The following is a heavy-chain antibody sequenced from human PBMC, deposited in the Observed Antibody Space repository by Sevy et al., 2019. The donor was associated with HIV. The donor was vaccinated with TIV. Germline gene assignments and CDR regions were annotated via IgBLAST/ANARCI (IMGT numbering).Heavy chain of an antibody. CDR3: ARGIEDYDFWSGYYKPLAFDI. CDR1: GFTFSSYS. J-gene: IGHJ3*02. D-gene: IGHD3-3*01. CDR2: ISSSSSTI. Sequence: GGSLRLPCAASGFTFSSYSMNWVRQAPGKGLEWVSYISSSSSTIYYADSVKGRFTISRDNAKNSLYLQMNSLRDEDTAVYYCARGIEDYDFWSGYYKPLAFDIWGQGTMVTVSS. V-gene: IGHV3-48*02.